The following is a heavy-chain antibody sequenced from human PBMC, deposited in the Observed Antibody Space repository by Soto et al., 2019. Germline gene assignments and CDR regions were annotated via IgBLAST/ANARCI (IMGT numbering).Heavy chain of an antibody. CDR3: ASYCSGGSRRYRISYFDY. CDR1: GGSFSGYY. Sequence: QVQLQQWGAGLLKPSETLSLTCAVYGGSFSGYYWSWIRQPPGKGLEWIGEINHSGSTNDNPSLKSRVTISVDTSKNQFSLKLSSVTAADTAVYYCASYCSGGSRRYRISYFDYWGQGTLVTVSS. CDR2: INHSGST. J-gene: IGHJ4*02. V-gene: IGHV4-34*01. D-gene: IGHD2-15*01.